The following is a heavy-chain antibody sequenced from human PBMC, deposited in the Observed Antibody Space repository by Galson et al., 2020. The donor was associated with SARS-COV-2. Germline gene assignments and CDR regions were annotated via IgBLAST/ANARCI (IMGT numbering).Heavy chain of an antibody. V-gene: IGHV3-23*01. CDR3: AKGVGGSFVLITAARKSDESWLDP. J-gene: IGHJ5*02. D-gene: IGHD2-8*01. CDR2: ISSTGGNT. Sequence: GGSLRLSCAASGFTFSTYVMSWVRLAPGRGLEWVSTISSTGGNTYYAGSVQGRFTISRDNSKSTLYLQMNSLRVEDTATYYCAKGVGGSFVLITAARKSDESWLDPWGQGTLVTVSS. CDR1: GFTFSTYV.